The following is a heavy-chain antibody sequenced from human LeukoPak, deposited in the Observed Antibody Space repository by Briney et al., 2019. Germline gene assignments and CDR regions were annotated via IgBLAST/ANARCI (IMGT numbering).Heavy chain of an antibody. CDR3: ARVPNWFDP. CDR2: INAPGSDT. V-gene: IGHV3-74*01. J-gene: IGHJ5*02. Sequence: GRSLRLSCAASGFTFSSYAMHWVRQAPGKGLEWVSRINAPGSDTSYAGSVKGRFTISRDNARNTLYLHMTSLRAEDTAVYYCARVPNWFDPWGQGTLVTVSS. CDR1: GFTFSSYA.